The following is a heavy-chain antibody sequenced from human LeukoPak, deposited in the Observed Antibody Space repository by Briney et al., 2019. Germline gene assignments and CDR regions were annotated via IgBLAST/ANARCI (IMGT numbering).Heavy chain of an antibody. J-gene: IGHJ6*03. CDR2: IDYSGST. D-gene: IGHD4-17*01. CDR3: ARDQGYGDYGYYYYYMDV. V-gene: IGHV4-39*07. CDR1: GDSISSSYYY. Sequence: SETLSLTCTVSGDSISSSYYYWGWIRQPPGKGLEWIGSIDYSGSTYHNPSLKSRITISVDTSKNQFSLKLSSVTAADTAVYYCARDQGYGDYGYYYYYMDVWGKGTTVTVSS.